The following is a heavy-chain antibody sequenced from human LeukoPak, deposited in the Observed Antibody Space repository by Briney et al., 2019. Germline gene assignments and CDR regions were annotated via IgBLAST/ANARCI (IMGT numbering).Heavy chain of an antibody. J-gene: IGHJ4*02. Sequence: GASVKVSCKASGYTLTSYYIHWVRQAPGQGLEWMGIINPSGGSTSYAQKFQGRVTMTRDTSTSTVYMELSSLRSEDTAVYYCARDGSYYDSSRGFDYWGQGTLVTVSS. V-gene: IGHV1-46*01. CDR1: GYTLTSYY. D-gene: IGHD3-22*01. CDR2: INPSGGST. CDR3: ARDGSYYDSSRGFDY.